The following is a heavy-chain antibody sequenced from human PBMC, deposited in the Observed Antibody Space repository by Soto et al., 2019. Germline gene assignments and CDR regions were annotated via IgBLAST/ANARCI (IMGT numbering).Heavy chain of an antibody. CDR1: GFTFSSYW. Sequence: EVQLVESGGGLVQPGGSLRLSCAASGFTFSSYWMSWVRQAPGKGLEWVANIKQDGSETYDVDSVKGRFTISRDNAKNSLYLQMNSLRAEDTAVYYCARDRSPRDGDAYYGMDVWGQGTTVTVSS. CDR3: ARDRSPRDGDAYYGMDV. J-gene: IGHJ6*02. D-gene: IGHD4-17*01. CDR2: IKQDGSET. V-gene: IGHV3-7*05.